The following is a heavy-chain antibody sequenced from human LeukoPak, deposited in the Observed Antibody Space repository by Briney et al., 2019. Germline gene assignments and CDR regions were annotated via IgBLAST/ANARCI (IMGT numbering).Heavy chain of an antibody. CDR2: IRYDGSNK. CDR1: GFIFSSYG. V-gene: IGHV3-30*02. J-gene: IGHJ3*02. Sequence: GGSLRLSCASSGFIFSSYGMHGVRQAPGKGLEGVAFIRYDGSNKYYADSVKGRFTISKDNSKHPLYLQMNSLTAEDTAVYYCAKAATHYDSSGYYPSDAFDIWGQGTMVTVSS. CDR3: AKAATHYDSSGYYPSDAFDI. D-gene: IGHD3-22*01.